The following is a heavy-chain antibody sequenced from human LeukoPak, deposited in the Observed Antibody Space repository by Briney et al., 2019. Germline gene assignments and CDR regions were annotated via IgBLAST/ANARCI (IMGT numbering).Heavy chain of an antibody. V-gene: IGHV3-7*01. Sequence: GGSLRLSCAASGFTFSSYWMSWVRQARGKGLEGGANIKQDGSEKYYVDSVKGRFTISRDNAKNSLYLQMNSLRAEDTAVYYCARDMYSDFWSGSPLSRYGMDVWGQGTTVTVSS. CDR1: GFTFSSYW. D-gene: IGHD3-3*01. J-gene: IGHJ6*02. CDR3: ARDMYSDFWSGSPLSRYGMDV. CDR2: IKQDGSEK.